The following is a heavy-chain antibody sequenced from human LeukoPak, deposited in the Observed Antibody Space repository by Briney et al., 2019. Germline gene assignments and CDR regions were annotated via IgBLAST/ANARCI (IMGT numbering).Heavy chain of an antibody. D-gene: IGHD5-12*01. CDR1: GFTLSDHW. V-gene: IGHV3-74*03. CDR2: VESDASRT. CDR3: VRGGHKLDIQTTHYYYGLDV. Sequence: GGSLRLSCVASGFTLSDHWMYWVRQGPSRGLAHVSRVESDASRTTYADSVKGRFTISRDDAKNTMYLQMNSLRVEDTAVYYCVRGGHKLDIQTTHYYYGLDVWGQGTTVAVS. J-gene: IGHJ6*02.